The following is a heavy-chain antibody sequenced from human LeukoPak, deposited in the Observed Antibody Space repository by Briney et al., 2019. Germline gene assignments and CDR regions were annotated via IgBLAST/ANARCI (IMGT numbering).Heavy chain of an antibody. Sequence: GGSLRLSCAASGNCWMHWVRQAPGKGLVWVSHINSDGSWTSYADSVKGRFTISRDNSKNTLSLQANSLRAEDTAVYSCATGGNFYYSHWGQGTLVTVSS. CDR2: INSDGSWT. D-gene: IGHD4-11*01. J-gene: IGHJ1*01. CDR3: ATGGNFYYSH. CDR1: GNCW. V-gene: IGHV3-74*01.